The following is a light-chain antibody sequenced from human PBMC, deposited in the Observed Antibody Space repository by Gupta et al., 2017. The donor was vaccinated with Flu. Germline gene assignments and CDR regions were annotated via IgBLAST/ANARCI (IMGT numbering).Light chain of an antibody. CDR2: GAS. CDR1: QSVSSN. Sequence: ERATLSCRASQSVSSNLAWYQQKPGQAPRLLIYGASTRATGIPARFSGSGSGTEFTLTISSLQSEDFAVYYCQQYNNWPPVTFGQETKVEIK. J-gene: IGKJ1*01. CDR3: QQYNNWPPVT. V-gene: IGKV3-15*01.